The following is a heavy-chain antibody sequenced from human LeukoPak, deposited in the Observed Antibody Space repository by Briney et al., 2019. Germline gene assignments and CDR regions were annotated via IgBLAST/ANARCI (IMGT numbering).Heavy chain of an antibody. J-gene: IGHJ4*02. CDR2: IYYSGST. CDR3: ARAHSSGTSFDFDY. V-gene: IGHV4-59*01. Sequence: PSETLSLTCTVSGGSISSYYWSWIRQPPGKGLEWIGYIYYSGSTNYNPSLKSRVTISVDTSKNQFSLKLSSVTAAGTAVYYCARAHSSGTSFDFDYWGQGTLVTVSS. D-gene: IGHD6-19*01. CDR1: GGSISSYY.